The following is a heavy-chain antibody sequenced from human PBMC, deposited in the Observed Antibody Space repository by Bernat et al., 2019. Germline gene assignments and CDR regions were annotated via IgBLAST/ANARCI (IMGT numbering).Heavy chain of an antibody. D-gene: IGHD3-3*01. Sequence: QVQLVESGGGLVKPGGSLRLSCAASGFTFSDYYMSWIRQAPGKGLEWVSYISSSSSYTNYADSVKGRCTISRDNAKNSLYLQMNSLRAEDKAVYYCARDRLRCLEWSPSYYYYYMDVWGKGTTVTVSS. CDR2: ISSSSSYT. CDR1: GFTFSDYY. J-gene: IGHJ6*03. CDR3: ARDRLRCLEWSPSYYYYYMDV. V-gene: IGHV3-11*05.